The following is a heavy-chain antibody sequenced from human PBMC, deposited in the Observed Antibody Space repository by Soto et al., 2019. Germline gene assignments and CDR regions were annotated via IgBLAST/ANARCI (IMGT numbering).Heavy chain of an antibody. V-gene: IGHV1-18*01. D-gene: IGHD4-17*01. CDR1: GYTFTNSG. CDR2: IRVNNGDT. Sequence: QVQLVQSGAEVQKPGASVKVSCKASGYTFTNSGFSWVRQAPGQGLEWVGWIRVNNGDTHYAQKLQGRDTMTTDTSTSTAFMELRSLRSDDTAVYYCARDLGYSDFDAHYWVQGTLITVSS. J-gene: IGHJ4*02. CDR3: ARDLGYSDFDAHY.